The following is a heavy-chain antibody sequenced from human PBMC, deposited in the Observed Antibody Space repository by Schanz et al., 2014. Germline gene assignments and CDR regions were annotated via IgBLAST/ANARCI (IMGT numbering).Heavy chain of an antibody. Sequence: EVQLVESGGGLVKPGGSLRLSCAASGFTFSSYAMSWVRQAPGKGLEWVSAISGSGGSTYYADSVKGRFTISRDNAKNSLFLQMNSLRAEDTAVYYCLAPDYGMDVWGQGTTVTVSS. CDR1: GFTFSSYA. J-gene: IGHJ6*02. CDR3: LAPDYGMDV. V-gene: IGHV3-23*04. CDR2: ISGSGGST.